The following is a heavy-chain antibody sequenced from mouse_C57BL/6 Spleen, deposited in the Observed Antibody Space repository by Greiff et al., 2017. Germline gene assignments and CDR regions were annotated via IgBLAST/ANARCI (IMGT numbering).Heavy chain of an antibody. Sequence: QVQLQQSGAELVRPGTSVKVSCKASGYAFTNYLIEWVKQRPGQGLEWIGVINPGSGGTNYNEKFKGKATLTVDKSSSTAYLQLSSMTSEDSAVYFYAREEVFDYWGQGTTLTVSS. CDR1: GYAFTNYL. CDR2: INPGSGGT. V-gene: IGHV1-54*01. CDR3: AREEVFDY. J-gene: IGHJ2*01.